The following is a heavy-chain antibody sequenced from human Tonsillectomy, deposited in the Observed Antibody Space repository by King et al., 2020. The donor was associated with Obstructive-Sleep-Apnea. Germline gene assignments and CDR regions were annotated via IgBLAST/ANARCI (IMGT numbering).Heavy chain of an antibody. D-gene: IGHD3-9*01. V-gene: IGHV2-5*02. CDR1: GFSLNTSGVG. Sequence: TLKESGPTLVKPTQTLTLTCTVSGFSLNTSGVGVGWIRQPPGKALEWLALVYWGDDKRYSPSLKSRLTITKDTSKNQVVLTMTNMDPVDTATYYCAHSLYYDILTGYYCPYGFDIWGQGTMVTVSS. J-gene: IGHJ3*02. CDR3: AHSLYYDILTGYYCPYGFDI. CDR2: VYWGDDK.